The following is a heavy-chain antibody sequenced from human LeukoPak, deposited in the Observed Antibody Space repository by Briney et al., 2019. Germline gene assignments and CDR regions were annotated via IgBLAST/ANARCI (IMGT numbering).Heavy chain of an antibody. CDR1: GYTFTSYD. J-gene: IGHJ4*02. CDR2: MNPNSGNT. CDR3: ARWMGYCSGGSCYKWKIYYFDY. D-gene: IGHD2-15*01. Sequence: GASVKVSCKAPGYTFTSYDINWVRQATGQVLEWMGWMNPNSGNTGYAQKFQGRVTMTRNTSISTAYMELSSLRSEDTAVYYCARWMGYCSGGSCYKWKIYYFDYWGQGTLVTVSS. V-gene: IGHV1-8*01.